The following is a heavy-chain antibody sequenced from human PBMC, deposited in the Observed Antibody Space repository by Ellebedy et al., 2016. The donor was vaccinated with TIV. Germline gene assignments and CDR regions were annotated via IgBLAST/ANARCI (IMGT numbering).Heavy chain of an antibody. D-gene: IGHD3-10*01. J-gene: IGHJ4*01. CDR2: IEFTGSA. Sequence: SGTLSLTXTVSGDSISSSGSYGGWIRQPPGKGPEWIGTIEFTGSAYYSPSLTSRATISVDKSQNQLSLNLISVTGADTAVYYCARLLPTGIYGRGFFDSWGQGILVTVSS. CDR3: ARLLPTGIYGRGFFDS. V-gene: IGHV4-39*01. CDR1: GDSISSSGSY.